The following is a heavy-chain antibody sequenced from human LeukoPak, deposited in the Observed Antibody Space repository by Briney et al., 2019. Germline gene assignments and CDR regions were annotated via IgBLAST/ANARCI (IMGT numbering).Heavy chain of an antibody. CDR1: GFTFSTYA. V-gene: IGHV3-30-3*01. CDR3: ARDPSSGYYYYFDY. Sequence: GGSLRLSCAASGFTFSTYAMHWVRQAPGKGLEWVAVISYDGSNKYYADSVKGRFTISRDNSKNTLYLQMNSLRAEDTAVYYCARDPSSGYYYYFDYWGQGTLVTVSS. CDR2: ISYDGSNK. J-gene: IGHJ4*02. D-gene: IGHD3-22*01.